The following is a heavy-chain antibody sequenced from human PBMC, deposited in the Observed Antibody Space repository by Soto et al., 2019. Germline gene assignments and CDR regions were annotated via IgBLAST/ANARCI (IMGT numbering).Heavy chain of an antibody. CDR2: TNPGNGNT. D-gene: IGHD4-17*01. Sequence: QVQLVQSGAEVKKPGASVKVSCKASGYTFTSYAMHWVRQAPGQRLEWMGWTNPGNGNTKYSQKFQGRVTLTRDPSASTAYMELSSLRSEDTAVYYCARGSSSVTTFYFDLWGRGTLVTVSS. J-gene: IGHJ2*01. CDR3: ARGSSSVTTFYFDL. CDR1: GYTFTSYA. V-gene: IGHV1-3*01.